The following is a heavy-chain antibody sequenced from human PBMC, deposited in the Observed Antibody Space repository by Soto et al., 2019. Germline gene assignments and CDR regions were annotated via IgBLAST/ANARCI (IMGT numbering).Heavy chain of an antibody. D-gene: IGHD4-4*01. CDR2: ISYEGSNK. J-gene: IGHJ4*02. CDR1: GFTFSSYA. Sequence: ESGGGVVQPGRSLRLSCAASGFTFSSYAMHWVRQAPGTGLEWVAVISYEGSNKYYADSVKGRFTISRDNSKNTLYLQMNCLGTSVTSVYYCARVLGGMATVLFDYCGQGALVTVSS. CDR3: ARVLGGMATVLFDY. V-gene: IGHV3-30-3*01.